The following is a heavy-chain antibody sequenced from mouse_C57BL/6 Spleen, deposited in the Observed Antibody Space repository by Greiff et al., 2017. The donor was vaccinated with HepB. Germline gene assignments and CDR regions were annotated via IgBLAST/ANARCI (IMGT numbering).Heavy chain of an antibody. Sequence: QVQLQQSGPGLVQPSQSLSITCTVSGFSLTSYGVHWVRQSPGKGLEWLGVIWSGGSTDYNAAFISRLSISKDNSKSQVFFKMNSLQADDTAIYYCARGNYLAWFAYWGQGTLVTVSA. CDR2: IWSGGST. CDR3: ARGNYLAWFAY. V-gene: IGHV2-2*01. CDR1: GFSLTSYG. J-gene: IGHJ3*01. D-gene: IGHD2-1*01.